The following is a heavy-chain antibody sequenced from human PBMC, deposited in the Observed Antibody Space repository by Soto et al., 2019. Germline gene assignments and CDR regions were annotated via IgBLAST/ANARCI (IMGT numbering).Heavy chain of an antibody. CDR2: IMGSGGST. J-gene: IGHJ4*02. CDR3: AMLVPAGLDYFDY. Sequence: EVQLLESGGGLVQPGGSLRLSFAASGFTFSSYAMSWVRQAPGKGLEWVSAIMGSGGSTYYADSVKGRLTIPSDNSKNTMYLQMNSLRAEDTAVYDCAMLVPAGLDYFDYWGQGTLVSVSS. CDR1: GFTFSSYA. V-gene: IGHV3-23*01. D-gene: IGHD2-2*01.